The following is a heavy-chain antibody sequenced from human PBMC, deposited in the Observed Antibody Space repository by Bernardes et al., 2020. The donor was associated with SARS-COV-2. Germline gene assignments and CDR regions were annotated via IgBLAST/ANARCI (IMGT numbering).Heavy chain of an antibody. D-gene: IGHD6-13*01. J-gene: IGHJ4*02. CDR3: ARLAAAGTERFDY. CDR2: IYPDDSDT. CDR1: GYSFTSYW. Sequence: GESLKISCKASGYSFTSYWIGWVRQMPGKGLECLGIIYPDDSDTRYSPSIQGQVTISADKSISTAYLQWSSLKASDTATYFCARLAAAGTERFDYWGQGTLVTVSS. V-gene: IGHV5-51*01.